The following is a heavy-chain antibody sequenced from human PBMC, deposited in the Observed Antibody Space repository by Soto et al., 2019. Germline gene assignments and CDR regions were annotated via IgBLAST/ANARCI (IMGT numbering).Heavy chain of an antibody. D-gene: IGHD6-6*01. CDR1: GGTFSSYA. CDR3: ARGGSSSSKAVYFDY. J-gene: IGHJ4*02. CDR2: IIPIFGTA. Sequence: SVKVSCKASGGTFSSYAISWVRQAPGQGLEWMGGIIPIFGTANYAQKFQGRVTITADESTSTAYMELSSLRSEDTAVYYCARGGSSSSKAVYFDYWGQGTLVTVSS. V-gene: IGHV1-69*13.